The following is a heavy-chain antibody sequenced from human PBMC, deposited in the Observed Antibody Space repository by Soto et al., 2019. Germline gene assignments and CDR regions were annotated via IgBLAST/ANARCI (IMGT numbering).Heavy chain of an antibody. CDR1: GGSITSYY. V-gene: IGHV4-59*01. CDR2: IYYRGNT. Sequence: PSETLSLTCIVSGGSITSYYWSWIRQPPGKGLEWIGSIYYRGNTNYNPSLKSRVTISVDTSKNQFSLKLSSVTAADTAVYYCASYLFLVDPHFDYWGQGTMVTVSS. D-gene: IGHD1-26*01. J-gene: IGHJ4*02. CDR3: ASYLFLVDPHFDY.